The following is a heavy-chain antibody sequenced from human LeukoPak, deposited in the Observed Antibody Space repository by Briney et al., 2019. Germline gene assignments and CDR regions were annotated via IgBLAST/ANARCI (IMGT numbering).Heavy chain of an antibody. V-gene: IGHV1-18*01. CDR1: GYSFTSYD. J-gene: IGHJ4*02. CDR3: ARVDHYGSGSYYKY. D-gene: IGHD3-10*01. CDR2: ISAYNGNT. Sequence: ASVKVSCKASGYSFTSYDITWVRQAPGQGLEWMGWISAYNGNTNYAQKLQGRVTMTTDTSTSTAYMELRSLRSDDTAVYYCARVDHYGSGSYYKYWGQGTLVTVSS.